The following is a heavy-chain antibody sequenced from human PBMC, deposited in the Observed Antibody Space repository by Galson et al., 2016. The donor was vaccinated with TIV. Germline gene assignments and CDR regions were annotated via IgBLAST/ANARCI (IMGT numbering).Heavy chain of an antibody. Sequence: SLRLSCAASGFIFSSYEMNWVRQAPRKGLEWVSKISMSGSSIQYADSVKGRFAIARDNAKNSLYLQMNSLRAEDTAVYYCAREDLYGDQGILGYYGMDVWGQGTTVTVSS. CDR3: AREDLYGDQGILGYYGMDV. V-gene: IGHV3-48*03. J-gene: IGHJ6*02. D-gene: IGHD7-27*01. CDR2: ISMSGSSI. CDR1: GFIFSSYE.